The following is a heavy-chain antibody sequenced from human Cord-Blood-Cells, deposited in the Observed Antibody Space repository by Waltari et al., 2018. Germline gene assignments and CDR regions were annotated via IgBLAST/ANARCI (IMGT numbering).Heavy chain of an antibody. Sequence: EVQLVVSGGGLVQPGGPLKLSCAASGFTFSGFAMHWVRQASGKGLEWVGRIRSKANISATAYAASVKGRFTISRDDSKNTAYLQMNSLKTEDTAVYYCTRYSGYDLDDYWGQGTLVTVSS. CDR1: GFTFSGFA. CDR2: IRSKANISAT. J-gene: IGHJ4*02. V-gene: IGHV3-73*02. D-gene: IGHD5-12*01. CDR3: TRYSGYDLDDY.